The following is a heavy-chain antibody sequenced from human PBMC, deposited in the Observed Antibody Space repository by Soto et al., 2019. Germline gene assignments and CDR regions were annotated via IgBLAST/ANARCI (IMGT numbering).Heavy chain of an antibody. CDR1: GFPFSSYG. CDR2: ISYDGSNK. CDR3: AKDPYYDSSGYGYYFDY. D-gene: IGHD3-22*01. V-gene: IGHV3-30*18. Sequence: PGGSLRLSCAASGFPFSSYGMHWVRQSPGKGLEWVAVISYDGSNKYYADSVKGRFTISRDNSKNTLYLKMNSLRDEDTAVYYCAKDPYYDSSGYGYYFDYWGQGSMVTVSS. J-gene: IGHJ4*02.